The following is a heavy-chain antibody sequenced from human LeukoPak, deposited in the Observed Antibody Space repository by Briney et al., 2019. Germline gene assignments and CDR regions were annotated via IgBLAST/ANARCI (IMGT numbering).Heavy chain of an antibody. D-gene: IGHD3-22*01. J-gene: IGHJ4*02. CDR1: GFTFSSYA. CDR2: ISGSGGSA. Sequence: PGGSLRLSCAASGFTFSSYAMSWVRQAPGKGLEWVSAISGSGGSAYYADSVRGRFTISRDNSKNTLYQQMNSLRAEDTAVYFCAKGSAGYYDTSGYYYIFWGQGTLVTVSS. V-gene: IGHV3-23*01. CDR3: AKGSAGYYDTSGYYYIF.